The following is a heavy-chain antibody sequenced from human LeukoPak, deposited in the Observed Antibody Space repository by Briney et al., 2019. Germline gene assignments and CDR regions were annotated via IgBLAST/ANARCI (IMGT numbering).Heavy chain of an antibody. CDR1: GGSISSGGYY. V-gene: IGHV4-31*03. CDR2: IYYSGST. J-gene: IGHJ4*02. D-gene: IGHD6-19*01. Sequence: SQTLSLTCTVSGGSISSGGYYWSWIRQHPWKGLEWIGYIYYSGSTYYNLSLKSRVTISVDTSKNQFSLKLSSVTAADTAVYYCARAKGPGYSSGWYLDYWGQGTLVTVSS. CDR3: ARAKGPGYSSGWYLDY.